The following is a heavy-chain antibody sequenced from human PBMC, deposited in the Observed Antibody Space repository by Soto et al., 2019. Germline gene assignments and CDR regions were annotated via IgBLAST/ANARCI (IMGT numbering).Heavy chain of an antibody. CDR2: ITWNSRTI. CDR3: AKDRNSAGGFDVTRSWFDP. Sequence: EVQLVESGGGLVQPGRSLRLSCVASGFTFDDYAMHWVRRGPGKGLEWVAGITWNSRTIVYADSVKGRFTISRDNAKNSLYLQMNSLRPEDTAFYYCAKDRNSAGGFDVTRSWFDPWGQGTLVTVSS. V-gene: IGHV3-9*01. J-gene: IGHJ5*02. CDR1: GFTFDDYA. D-gene: IGHD5-12*01.